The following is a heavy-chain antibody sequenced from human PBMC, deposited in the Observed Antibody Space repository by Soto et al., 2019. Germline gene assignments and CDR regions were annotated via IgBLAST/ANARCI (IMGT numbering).Heavy chain of an antibody. V-gene: IGHV3-23*01. CDR2: ISGSGGST. CDR1: GFTFSSYA. J-gene: IGHJ4*02. Sequence: GGSLRLSCAASGFTFSSYAMSWVRQAPGKGLEWVSAISGSGGSTYYADSVKGRFTISRDNSKNTLYLQMNSLRAEDTAVYYCAKDPNRGYSYGRDYWGQETLVTVSS. D-gene: IGHD5-18*01. CDR3: AKDPNRGYSYGRDY.